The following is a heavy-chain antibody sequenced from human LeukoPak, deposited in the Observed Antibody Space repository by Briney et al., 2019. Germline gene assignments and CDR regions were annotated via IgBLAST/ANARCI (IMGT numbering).Heavy chain of an antibody. J-gene: IGHJ5*02. CDR3: AGGWEPYDYFFDP. D-gene: IGHD5-12*01. CDR2: MNPQSENT. CDR1: GYSFTQYD. Sequence: ASVKVSCKAAGYSFTQYDINWVRQATGQGLEWMGWMNPQSENTDYAQKFQGRVTMTRNNSISTAYMELSGLRSEDTAIYYCAGGWEPYDYFFDPWGQGTLVTVSS. V-gene: IGHV1-8*01.